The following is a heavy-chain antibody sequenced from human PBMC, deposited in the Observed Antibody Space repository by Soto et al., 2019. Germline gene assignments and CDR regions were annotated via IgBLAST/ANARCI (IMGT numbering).Heavy chain of an antibody. Sequence: SQTLSLTCVISGDSISRNTAAWNWIRRSPSRGLEWLGRTYYRSKWYFDYAVSLKSRITINPDTSRNQVSLQLSSVTPEDTAVYYCARGEHGMEVAKFDSWGQGTLVTVSS. V-gene: IGHV6-1*01. CDR2: TYYRSKWYF. CDR3: ARGEHGMEVAKFDS. CDR1: GDSISRNTAA. D-gene: IGHD6-19*01. J-gene: IGHJ4*02.